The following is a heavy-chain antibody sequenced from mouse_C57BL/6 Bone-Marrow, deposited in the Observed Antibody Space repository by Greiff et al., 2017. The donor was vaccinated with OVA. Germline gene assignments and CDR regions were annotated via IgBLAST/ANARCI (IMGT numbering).Heavy chain of an antibody. CDR3: ARSTYYSNHYAMDY. D-gene: IGHD2-5*01. CDR2: IYPGDGDT. V-gene: IGHV1-82*01. Sequence: QVQLQQSGPELVKPGASVKISCKASGYAFSSSWMNWVKQRPGQGLEWIGRIYPGDGDTNYNGKFKGKATLTADKSSSTAYMQLSSLTSEDSAVYFCARSTYYSNHYAMDYWGQGTSVTVSS. J-gene: IGHJ4*01. CDR1: GYAFSSSW.